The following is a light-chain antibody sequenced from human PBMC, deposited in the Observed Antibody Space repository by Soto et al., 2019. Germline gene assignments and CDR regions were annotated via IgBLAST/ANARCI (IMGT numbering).Light chain of an antibody. J-gene: IGLJ1*01. CDR2: EVS. CDR1: TNDVGGYNC. CDR3: NSYTSSTSRPYV. Sequence: QSVLTQPASVSGPPGQSITISCTGTTNDVGGYNCVSWYQQHPGKAPKLLIFEVSSRPSGVSNRFSGSKSGNTASLTISALQAEDEADYFCNSYTSSTSRPYVFGTGTKSPS. V-gene: IGLV2-14*01.